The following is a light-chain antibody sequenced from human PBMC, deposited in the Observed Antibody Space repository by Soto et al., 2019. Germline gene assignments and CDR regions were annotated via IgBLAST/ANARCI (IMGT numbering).Light chain of an antibody. V-gene: IGKV1-5*01. CDR2: DAS. CDR1: QSIGRF. J-gene: IGKJ1*01. Sequence: DIQMTQSPSTLSASVGDRVTITCRASQSIGRFWAWYQHQPGKAPKLLIYDASTLESGVPSRFSGTGSGTEFTFSITSLQPEDFGTYYCQQCYMGWTFGQGTKVDIK. CDR3: QQCYMGWT.